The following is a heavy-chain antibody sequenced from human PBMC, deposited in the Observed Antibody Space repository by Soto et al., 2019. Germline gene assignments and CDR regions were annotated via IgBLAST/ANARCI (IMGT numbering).Heavy chain of an antibody. D-gene: IGHD7-27*01. J-gene: IGHJ4*02. Sequence: QVQLQESGPGLVKPSETLSLTCTVSGGSISNHYWSWIRQPPGKGLEWIGYIYYNGNTNYNPSLKSRVTMSVDTSKNQLSLKLRSVTAADTAVFYCTRANWDFEYWGQGTLVTVSS. CDR1: GGSISNHY. CDR2: IYYNGNT. CDR3: TRANWDFEY. V-gene: IGHV4-59*11.